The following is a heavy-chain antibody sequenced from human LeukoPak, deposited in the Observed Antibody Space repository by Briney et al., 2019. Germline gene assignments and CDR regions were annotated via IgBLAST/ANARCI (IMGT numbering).Heavy chain of an antibody. D-gene: IGHD3-22*01. J-gene: IGHJ3*02. Sequence: GGSLRLSCAASGFTFDDYAMHWVRQAPEKGLEWVSGISWNSGSIGYADSVKGRFTISRDNAKNSLYLQMNSLRAEDMALYYCAKGIRYYYDSSGDAFDIWGQGTMVTVSS. CDR1: GFTFDDYA. CDR2: ISWNSGSI. V-gene: IGHV3-9*03. CDR3: AKGIRYYYDSSGDAFDI.